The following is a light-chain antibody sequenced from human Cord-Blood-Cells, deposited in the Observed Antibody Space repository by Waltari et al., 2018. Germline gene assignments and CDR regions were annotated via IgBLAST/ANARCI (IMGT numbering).Light chain of an antibody. CDR3: QQYNSYWT. CDR2: KAS. J-gene: IGKJ1*01. Sequence: DIQMSQSPSTLPASVGDRVTITCRASQSISSWLAWYQQKPGKAPKLLIYKASSLESGVPARFSGGGAGTEFTLTISSLQPDDVSTYYCQQYNSYWTFGQGTKVEIK. CDR1: QSISSW. V-gene: IGKV1-5*03.